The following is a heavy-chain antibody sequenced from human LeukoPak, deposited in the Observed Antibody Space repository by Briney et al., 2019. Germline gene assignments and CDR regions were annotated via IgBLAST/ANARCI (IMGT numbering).Heavy chain of an antibody. D-gene: IGHD3-22*01. J-gene: IGHJ4*02. CDR2: IYYSGST. CDR3: ARGHYYDSSGYENFDY. Sequence: TLSLTCTVSGGSISSGGYYWSWIRQHPGKGLEWIGYIYYSGSTYYNPSLKSRVTISVDTSKNQFSLKLSSVTAADTAVYYCARGHYYDSSGYENFDYWGQGTLVTVSS. V-gene: IGHV4-31*03. CDR1: GGSISSGGYY.